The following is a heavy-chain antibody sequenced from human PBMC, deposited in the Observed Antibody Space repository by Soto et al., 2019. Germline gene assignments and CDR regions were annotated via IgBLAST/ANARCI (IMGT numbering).Heavy chain of an antibody. CDR3: AKMRWELRRSLDY. CDR1: GFTFRSYA. CDR2: ISGSGGST. D-gene: IGHD1-26*01. Sequence: GSLRLSCAASGFTFRSYAMSWVRQAPGKGLEWVSAISGSGGSTYYADSVKGRFTISRDNSKNTLYLQMNSLRAEDTAVYYCAKMRWELRRSLDYWGQGTLVTVSS. V-gene: IGHV3-23*01. J-gene: IGHJ4*02.